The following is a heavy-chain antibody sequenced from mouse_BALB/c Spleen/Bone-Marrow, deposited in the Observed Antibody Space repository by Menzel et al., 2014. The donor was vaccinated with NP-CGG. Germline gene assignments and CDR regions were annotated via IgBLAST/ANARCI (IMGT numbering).Heavy chain of an antibody. CDR1: GYTFTSYW. CDR3: TIYYRSFAY. D-gene: IGHD2-14*01. CDR2: IDPSDSYT. Sequence: VQLEESGAELVKPGASVKMSCKASGYTFTSYWMHWVKQRPGQGLEWIGVIDPSDSYTSCNQKFKGKATLTVDTSSSTAYMQLSSLTSEDSAVYYCTIYYRSFAYWGQGTLVTVSA. V-gene: IGHV1S127*01. J-gene: IGHJ3*01.